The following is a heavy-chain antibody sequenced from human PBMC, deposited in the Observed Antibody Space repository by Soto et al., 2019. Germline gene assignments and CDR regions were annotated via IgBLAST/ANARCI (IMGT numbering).Heavy chain of an antibody. CDR1: GFTVSSNY. J-gene: IGHJ5*02. CDR2: IYSGGST. D-gene: IGHD5-18*01. V-gene: IGHV3-53*01. Sequence: GGSLRLSCAASGFTVSSNYMSWVRQAPGKGLEWVSVIYSGGSTYYADSVKGRFTISRDNSKNTLYLQMNSLRAEDTAVYYCARGAGYSYGLFDPWGQGTLVTVSS. CDR3: ARGAGYSYGLFDP.